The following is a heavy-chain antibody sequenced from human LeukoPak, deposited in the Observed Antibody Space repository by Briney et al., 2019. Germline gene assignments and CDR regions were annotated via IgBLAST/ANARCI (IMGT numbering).Heavy chain of an antibody. Sequence: PSETLSLTCTVSGGSISSSSYYWGRIRQPPGKGLEWIGRIYYSGSPYHNPSLKSRVTISVDTSKNQFSLELSSVTAADTAVYYCARRSIAKNYYYGMDVWGQGTTVTVSS. CDR3: ARRSIAKNYYYGMDV. J-gene: IGHJ6*02. CDR2: IYYSGSP. CDR1: GGSISSSSYY. D-gene: IGHD6-6*01. V-gene: IGHV4-39*01.